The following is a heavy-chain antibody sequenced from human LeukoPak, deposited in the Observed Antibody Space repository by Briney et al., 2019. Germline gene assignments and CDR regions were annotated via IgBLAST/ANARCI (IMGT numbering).Heavy chain of an antibody. J-gene: IGHJ4*02. D-gene: IGHD3-16*01. Sequence: ASVKVSCTASGYTFTDYYIHWVRQAPGQGLGWMWWMNPKSGGTNYAQKCKGRVTMTRDTSINTAYMDLRRLTSDDTAIYYCTTRGGDTLMRTEAFDYWGLGTLVTVSS. CDR2: MNPKSGGT. CDR1: GYTFTDYY. V-gene: IGHV1-2*02. CDR3: TTRGGDTLMRTEAFDY.